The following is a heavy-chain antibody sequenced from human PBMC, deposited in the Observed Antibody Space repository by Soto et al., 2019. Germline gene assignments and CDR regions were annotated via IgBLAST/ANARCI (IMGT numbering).Heavy chain of an antibody. CDR2: ISNTAITD. Sequence: QVQLVESGGDLVKPGGSLRLSCVACGFRFSDYSMTWMRQAPGWGLDFVAFISNTAITDYYADSVKGRFIISRDNARNSVYLQIDSLRAEDAAVYYCARDLHQMLCHNHYYYYLDVWGTGTTVTVYS. CDR3: ARDLHQMLCHNHYYYYLDV. CDR1: GFRFSDYS. J-gene: IGHJ6*03. D-gene: IGHD2-2*01. V-gene: IGHV3-11*01.